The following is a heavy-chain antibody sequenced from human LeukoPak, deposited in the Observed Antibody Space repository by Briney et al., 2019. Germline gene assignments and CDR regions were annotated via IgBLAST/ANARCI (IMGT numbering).Heavy chain of an antibody. J-gene: IGHJ4*02. Sequence: ASVKVSCTASGYTFTGYYMHWVRQAPGQGLEWMGWINPNSGGTNYAQKFQGRATMTRDTSISTAYMELSRLRSDDTAVYYCAIRATSYYDFWSGYSPFDYWGQGTLVTVSS. CDR2: INPNSGGT. CDR1: GYTFTGYY. D-gene: IGHD3-3*01. CDR3: AIRATSYYDFWSGYSPFDY. V-gene: IGHV1-2*02.